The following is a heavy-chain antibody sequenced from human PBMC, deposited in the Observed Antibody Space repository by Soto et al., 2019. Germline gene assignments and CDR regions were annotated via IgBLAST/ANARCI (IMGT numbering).Heavy chain of an antibody. CDR1: GGSFSGSY. Sequence: QVQLQQWGAGLLKPSETLSLTCAVYGGSFSGSYWSWIRQPPGKGLEWIGEINHSGSTNYNPSLRSHLTISVDTSKNQFALMLSSLSAAHSPVYYGASGVLPPHYVSTSRYPAHRAIWSDPWGQGTLVTVSA. D-gene: IGHD3-22*01. CDR2: INHSGST. V-gene: IGHV4-34*01. CDR3: ASGVLPPHYVSTSRYPAHRAIWSDP. J-gene: IGHJ5*02.